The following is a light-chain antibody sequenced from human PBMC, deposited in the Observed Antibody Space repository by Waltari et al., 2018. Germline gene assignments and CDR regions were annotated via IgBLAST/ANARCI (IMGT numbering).Light chain of an antibody. Sequence: EIVLTQPPGTLSLSPGERATLLCRASQSVTSISPTCYQKKVGQAPRLLIYGTSSRATGIPDRFSGSGSGTEFTLTISRLEPEDFAVYYCQQYDGEVVTFGGGTKVEI. CDR1: QSVTSIS. V-gene: IGKV3-20*01. CDR3: QQYDGEVVT. J-gene: IGKJ4*01. CDR2: GTS.